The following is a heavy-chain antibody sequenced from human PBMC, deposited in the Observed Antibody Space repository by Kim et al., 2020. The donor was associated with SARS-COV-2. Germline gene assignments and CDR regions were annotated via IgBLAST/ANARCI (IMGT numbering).Heavy chain of an antibody. CDR2: T. CDR3: ARDAGTALFDY. J-gene: IGHJ4*02. D-gene: IGHD1-1*01. Sequence: TTYTPSLKSAVTISVDTSTTPFSLKRSSVTAADTAVYYCARDAGTALFDYWGQGTLVTVSS. V-gene: IGHV4-59*01.